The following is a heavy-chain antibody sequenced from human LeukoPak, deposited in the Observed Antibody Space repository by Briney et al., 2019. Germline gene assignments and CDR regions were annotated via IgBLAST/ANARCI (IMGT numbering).Heavy chain of an antibody. CDR1: GGTFSSYA. V-gene: IGHV1-2*02. D-gene: IGHD2-2*01. J-gene: IGHJ5*02. CDR3: ARDRRYCSSTSCYPNWFDP. Sequence: ASVKVSCKASGGTFSSYAISWVRQAPGQGLEWMGWINPNSGGTNYAQKFQGRVTMTRDTSISTAYMELSRLRSDDTAVYYCARDRRYCSSTSCYPNWFDPWGQGTLVTVSS. CDR2: INPNSGGT.